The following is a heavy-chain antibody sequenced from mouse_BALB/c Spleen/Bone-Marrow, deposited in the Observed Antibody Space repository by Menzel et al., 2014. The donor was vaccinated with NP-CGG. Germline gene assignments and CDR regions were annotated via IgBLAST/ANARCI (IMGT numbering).Heavy chain of an antibody. CDR3: VYGRDWYFDV. Sequence: VQLQQSGAELVKPGASVKLSCTASGFNIKDTYMHWVKERPEQGLEWIGRIDPANGNTKYDPKFQGKATITADTSSNTAYLQLSSLTSEDTAVYYCVYGRDWYFDVWGPGTTVTVSS. D-gene: IGHD1-1*01. V-gene: IGHV14-3*02. CDR1: GFNIKDTY. CDR2: IDPANGNT. J-gene: IGHJ1*01.